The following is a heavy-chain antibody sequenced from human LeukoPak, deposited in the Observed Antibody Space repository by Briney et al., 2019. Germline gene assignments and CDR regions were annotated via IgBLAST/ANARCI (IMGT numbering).Heavy chain of an antibody. CDR2: ISPSSDFI. Sequence: GGSLRLSCAASGFTFSSYNMNWVRQAPGKGLEWVSSISPSSDFIYYADSVRGRFTISRDNANKSVLLEMNSLRVEDTAVYYCARDHHPPNGWLWEGLDYWGQGSLVTVSS. D-gene: IGHD3-9*01. V-gene: IGHV3-21*01. CDR3: ARDHHPPNGWLWEGLDY. CDR1: GFTFSSYN. J-gene: IGHJ4*02.